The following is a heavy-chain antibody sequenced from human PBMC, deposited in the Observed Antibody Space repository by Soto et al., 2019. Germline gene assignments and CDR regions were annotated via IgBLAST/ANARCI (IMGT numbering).Heavy chain of an antibody. CDR2: IYSGGTT. CDR3: AGGNLEGLAY. J-gene: IGHJ4*02. D-gene: IGHD1-1*01. Sequence: EVQVVESGGGLIQPGGSLRLSCAASGFTVSSNYMTWVRQAPGKGLEWVSIIYSGGTTYYAYYLKGRFTISRDNSKNTVYLQMNSLRADDTAVYFCAGGNLEGLAYWGQGTLVTVSS. V-gene: IGHV3-53*01. CDR1: GFTVSSNY.